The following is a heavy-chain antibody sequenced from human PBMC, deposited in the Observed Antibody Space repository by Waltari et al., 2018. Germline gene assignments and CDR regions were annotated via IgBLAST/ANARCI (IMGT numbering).Heavy chain of an antibody. J-gene: IGHJ4*02. CDR3: AREDWGDY. D-gene: IGHD3-16*01. Sequence: VQLVESGGGVVQPGRSLRLSCAASGFTFSSYAMHWVRQAPGKGLEWVANRKQDGSEKYYVDSVKGRFTISRDNAKNSLYLQMNSLRAEDTAVYYCAREDWGDYWGQGTLVTVSS. V-gene: IGHV3-7*01. CDR2: RKQDGSEK. CDR1: GFTFSSYA.